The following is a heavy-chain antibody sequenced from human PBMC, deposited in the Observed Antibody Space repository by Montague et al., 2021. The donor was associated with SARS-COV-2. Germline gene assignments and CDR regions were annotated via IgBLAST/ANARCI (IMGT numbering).Heavy chain of an antibody. CDR1: GFSLSTSGMC. V-gene: IGHV2-70*01. D-gene: IGHD4-23*01. CDR3: ARSYGTTVVTRAFDY. CDR2: XDWDDDK. Sequence: PALVKPTQTLTLTCTFSGFSLSTSGMCVSWIRPPPGKALEWLTLXDWDDDKYYSTSLKTRLTISKDTSKNQVVLTMTNMDPVDTATYYCARSYGTTVVTRAFDYWGQGTLVTVSS. J-gene: IGHJ4*02.